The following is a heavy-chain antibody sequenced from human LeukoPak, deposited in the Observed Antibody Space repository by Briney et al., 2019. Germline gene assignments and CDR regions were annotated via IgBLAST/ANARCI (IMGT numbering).Heavy chain of an antibody. D-gene: IGHD3-16*02. CDR1: GYAFTGYY. CDR3: ARGLEGDYVWGSYRRQH. Sequence: ASVKVSCKASGYAFTGYYMHWVRQAPGQGLEWMGWINPNSGGTNYAQKFQGRVTMTRDTSISTAYMELGRLRSDDTAVYYCARGLEGDYVWGSYRRQHWGQGTLVTVSS. V-gene: IGHV1-2*02. J-gene: IGHJ4*02. CDR2: INPNSGGT.